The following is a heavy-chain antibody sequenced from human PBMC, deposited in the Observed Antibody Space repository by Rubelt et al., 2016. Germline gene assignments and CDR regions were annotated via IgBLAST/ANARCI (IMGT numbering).Heavy chain of an antibody. Sequence: QVQLVQSGAEVKKPGASVKVSCKASGYTFTSYGISWVRQAPGQGLEWMGWISAYNGNTNYAQKLQGRVTMTTDTSTSPAYMELRSLRSDDTAVYYCASEADYYDSSGYYPYWGQGTLVTVSS. D-gene: IGHD3-22*01. CDR2: ISAYNGNT. CDR3: ASEADYYDSSGYYPY. J-gene: IGHJ4*02. V-gene: IGHV1-18*01. CDR1: GYTFTSYG.